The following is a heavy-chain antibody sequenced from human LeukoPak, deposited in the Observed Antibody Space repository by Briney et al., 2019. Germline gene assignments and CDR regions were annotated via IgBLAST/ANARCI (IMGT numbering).Heavy chain of an antibody. D-gene: IGHD6-13*01. CDR3: VRDWGGIEAAGHY. CDR1: GFTFSRYQ. V-gene: IGHV3-7*01. Sequence: PGGSLRLSCAASGFTFSRYQMTWGRQAPGEGLEWVAKVEQDGDKKYYVVSVEGRFTISRDNAKNSLYLEMNSLRVEDTAVYFCVRDWGGIEAAGHYWGQGTLVTVSS. J-gene: IGHJ4*02. CDR2: VEQDGDKK.